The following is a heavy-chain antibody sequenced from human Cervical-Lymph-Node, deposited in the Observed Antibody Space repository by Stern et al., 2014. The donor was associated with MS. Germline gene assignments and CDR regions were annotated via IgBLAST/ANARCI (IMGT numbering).Heavy chain of an antibody. J-gene: IGHJ4*02. Sequence: QVQLVESGAEVKKPGASVKVSCKASGYTFTSYGISWVRQAPGQGLEWMAWISAYNGNTNYAQKLQGRVTMTTDTSTSTAYMELRSLRSDDTAVYYCARDSGYSSSWYPWYFDYWGQGTLVTVSS. D-gene: IGHD6-13*01. CDR1: GYTFTSYG. CDR3: ARDSGYSSSWYPWYFDY. CDR2: ISAYNGNT. V-gene: IGHV1-18*01.